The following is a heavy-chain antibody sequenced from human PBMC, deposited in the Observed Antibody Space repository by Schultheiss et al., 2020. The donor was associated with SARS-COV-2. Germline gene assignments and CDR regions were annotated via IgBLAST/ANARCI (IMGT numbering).Heavy chain of an antibody. CDR2: ISSSGSTI. J-gene: IGHJ4*02. Sequence: GGSLRLSCAASGFTFSSYAMSWVRQAPGKGLEWVSYISSSGSTIYYADSVKGRFTISRDNAKNSLYLQMNSLRAEDTAVYYCARAGSGWYVGIDYWGQGTLVTVSS. V-gene: IGHV3-48*03. CDR3: ARAGSGWYVGIDY. CDR1: GFTFSSYA. D-gene: IGHD6-19*01.